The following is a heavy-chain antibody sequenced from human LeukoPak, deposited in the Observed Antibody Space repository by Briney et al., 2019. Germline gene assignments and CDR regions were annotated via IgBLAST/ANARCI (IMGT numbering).Heavy chain of an antibody. V-gene: IGHV3-53*04. D-gene: IGHD1-26*01. CDR2: IYSGGNT. Sequence: GGSLRLSCAASGFTVSSSPINWIRQAPGRGLEWVSVIYSGGNTFYADSVKGRFTISRHNSENTLYLQMNSLSADDTAVYYCARLMGSGWFDPWGQGTLVTVFS. CDR3: ARLMGSGWFDP. J-gene: IGHJ5*02. CDR1: GFTVSSSP.